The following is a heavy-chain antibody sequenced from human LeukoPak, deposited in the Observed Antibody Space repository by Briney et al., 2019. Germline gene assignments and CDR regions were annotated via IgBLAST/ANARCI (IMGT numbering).Heavy chain of an antibody. V-gene: IGHV3-30*02. CDR3: AKVAPQLVLLQGDFDY. Sequence: PGGSLRLSCAASGFTFSSYGMHWVRQAPGKGLEWVAFIRYDGSNKYYADSVKGRFTISRDNSKNTLYLQMNSLRAEDTAVYYCAKVAPQLVLLQGDFDYWGQGTLVTVSS. CDR2: IRYDGSNK. CDR1: GFTFSSYG. D-gene: IGHD6-13*01. J-gene: IGHJ4*02.